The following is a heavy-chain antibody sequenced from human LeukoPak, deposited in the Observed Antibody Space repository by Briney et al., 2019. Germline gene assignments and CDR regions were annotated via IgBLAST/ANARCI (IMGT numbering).Heavy chain of an antibody. D-gene: IGHD5-24*01. Sequence: GGSLGLSCAASGFPFSYYGFHWVRQAPGKGLEWVAFIRYDGNDKFYAESVKGRFTISRDTSRNTLYLQMNSLRLEDTAVYYCARGGFRYIESVDWGQGTLVTVSS. CDR2: IRYDGNDK. CDR3: ARGGFRYIESVD. J-gene: IGHJ4*02. CDR1: GFPFSYYG. V-gene: IGHV3-30*02.